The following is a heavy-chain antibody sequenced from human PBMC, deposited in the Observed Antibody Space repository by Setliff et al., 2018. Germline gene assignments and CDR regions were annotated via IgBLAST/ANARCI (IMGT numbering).Heavy chain of an antibody. V-gene: IGHV1-46*03. Sequence: VASVKVSCKASGGTFRSYGISWVRQAPGQGLEWMGIINPRAGTTSYAQKLQGRVTMTRDTSTNTVYMELSSLRSEDTAVYYCARGGSPDCSTAGCRYGDYVYWGQGTQVTVSS. J-gene: IGHJ4*02. CDR3: ARGGSPDCSTAGCRYGDYVY. CDR2: INPRAGTT. D-gene: IGHD2-2*01. CDR1: GGTFRSYG.